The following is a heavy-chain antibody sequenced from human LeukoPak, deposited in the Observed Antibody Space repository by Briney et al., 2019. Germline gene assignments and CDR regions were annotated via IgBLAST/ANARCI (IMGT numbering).Heavy chain of an antibody. J-gene: IGHJ4*02. D-gene: IGHD2-2*01. CDR3: ARAEQYQLLLH. V-gene: IGHV1-18*01. CDR1: GYTFTSYG. Sequence: GSSVKVSCKASGYTFTSYGITWVRRAPGQGLEWMGWISAYNGSTNYAQKLQGRVTMTTDTSTSTAYLDLRSLRSDDTAVYYCARAEQYQLLLHWGQGTLVTVSS. CDR2: ISAYNGST.